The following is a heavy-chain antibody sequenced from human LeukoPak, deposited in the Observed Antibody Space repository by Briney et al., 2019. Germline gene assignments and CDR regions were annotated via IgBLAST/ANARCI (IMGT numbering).Heavy chain of an antibody. CDR3: ARTTTTHDYGSGSYALGY. V-gene: IGHV3-30-3*01. D-gene: IGHD3-10*01. CDR1: GFTFSTNA. Sequence: GRSLRLSCAASGFTFSTNAMHWVRQGPGKGPEWVAVISYDGSNKYYADSVKGRFTISRDNSKNTLYLQMSSLNAEDTAVYYCARTTTTHDYGSGSYALGYWGQGTLVTVPS. J-gene: IGHJ4*02. CDR2: ISYDGSNK.